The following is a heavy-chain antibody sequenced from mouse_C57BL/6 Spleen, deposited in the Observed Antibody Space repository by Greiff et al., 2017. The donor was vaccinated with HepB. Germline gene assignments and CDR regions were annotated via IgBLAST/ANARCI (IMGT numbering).Heavy chain of an antibody. J-gene: IGHJ3*01. Sequence: ESGPGLVKPSQSLSLTCSVTGYSITSGYYWNWIRQFPGNKLEWMGYISYDGSNNYNPSLKNRISITRDTSKNQFFLKLNSVTTEDTATYYCARDRDGAAWFAYWGQGTLVTVSA. D-gene: IGHD3-1*01. CDR1: GYSITSGYY. CDR3: ARDRDGAAWFAY. V-gene: IGHV3-6*01. CDR2: ISYDGSN.